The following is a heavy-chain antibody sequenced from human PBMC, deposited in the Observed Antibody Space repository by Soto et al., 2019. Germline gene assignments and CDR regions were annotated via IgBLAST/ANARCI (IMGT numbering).Heavy chain of an antibody. D-gene: IGHD6-6*01. Sequence: ASETLSLTCTVSGGSISSGGYYWSWIRQHPGEGLEWIGYIYYSGSTYYNPSLKSRVTISVDTSKNQFSLKLSSVTAADTAVYYCAREGSSRAFDYWGQGTLVTVS. CDR2: IYYSGST. J-gene: IGHJ4*02. V-gene: IGHV4-31*03. CDR3: AREGSSRAFDY. CDR1: GGSISSGGYY.